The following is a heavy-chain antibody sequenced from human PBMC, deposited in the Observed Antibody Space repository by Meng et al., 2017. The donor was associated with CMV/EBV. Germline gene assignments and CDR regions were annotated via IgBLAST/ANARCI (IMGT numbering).Heavy chain of an antibody. J-gene: IGHJ4*02. CDR2: IRYDGSNK. D-gene: IGHD4-11*01. V-gene: IGHV3-30*02. CDR1: GFTFSSYG. CDR3: AKNGATTVTTCHFDY. Sequence: GGSLRLSCAASGFTFSSYGMHWVRQAPGKGLEWVAFIRYDGSNKYYADSVKGRFTISRDNSKNTLYLQMNSLRAEDTAVYYCAKNGATTVTTCHFDYWGQGTLDTVSS.